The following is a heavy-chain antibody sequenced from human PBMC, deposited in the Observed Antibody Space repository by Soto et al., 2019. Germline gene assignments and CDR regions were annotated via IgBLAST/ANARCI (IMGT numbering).Heavy chain of an antibody. V-gene: IGHV3-7*03. CDR1: GFTFSTYW. D-gene: IGHD1-26*01. J-gene: IGHJ5*02. CDR3: ARDLVVATALNWFDP. CDR2: IKQDGSEK. Sequence: GRSLRLSCAASGFTFSTYWMNWVRQAPGKGLEWVANIKQDGSEKYYVASVKGRFTISRDNAKNSLYLQMNSLRAEDTAVCYCARDLVVATALNWFDPWGQGTLVTVSS.